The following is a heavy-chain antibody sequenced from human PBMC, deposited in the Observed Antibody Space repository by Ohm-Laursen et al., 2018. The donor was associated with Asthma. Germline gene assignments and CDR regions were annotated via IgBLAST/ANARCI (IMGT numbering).Heavy chain of an antibody. V-gene: IGHV1-18*04. CDR3: VRDVVDRFDF. J-gene: IGHJ4*02. CDR1: GGTFSSNA. Sequence: ASVKVSCKASGGTFSSNAISWVRQAPGQRPEWMGWIYIRNTNYAPKFRDRITLSTDTSTNTAYMDLRSLRSDDTAVYYCVRDVVDRFDFWGQGSLVIVSS. D-gene: IGHD2-21*01. CDR2: IYIRNT.